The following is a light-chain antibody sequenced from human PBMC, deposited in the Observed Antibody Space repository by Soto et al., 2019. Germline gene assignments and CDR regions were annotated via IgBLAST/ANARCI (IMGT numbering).Light chain of an antibody. CDR1: GSDVGGFHY. CDR3: SSYTSTNRI. V-gene: IGLV2-14*01. CDR2: EVK. Sequence: QSALTQPASVSGSPGQSITISCTGTGSDVGGFHYVSWYQQHPGKATKLMIYEVKSRPSGVSNRFSGYKSGNTASLTISGLQAEDEADYYCSSYTSTNRIFGGVTKLTVL. J-gene: IGLJ2*01.